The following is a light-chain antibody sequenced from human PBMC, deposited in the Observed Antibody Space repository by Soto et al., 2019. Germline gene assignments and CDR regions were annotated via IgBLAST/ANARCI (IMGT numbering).Light chain of an antibody. Sequence: QSALTQPASVSGSPGQSITVSCTGTSSDVGGYKYVSWYQQHPGKAPKLMIYEVSNRPSGVSNRFSGSKSGNTASLTISGLQAEDEADYYCSSYTSDFRRVFGTGTKLTVL. V-gene: IGLV2-14*01. J-gene: IGLJ1*01. CDR1: SSDVGGYKY. CDR2: EVS. CDR3: SSYTSDFRRV.